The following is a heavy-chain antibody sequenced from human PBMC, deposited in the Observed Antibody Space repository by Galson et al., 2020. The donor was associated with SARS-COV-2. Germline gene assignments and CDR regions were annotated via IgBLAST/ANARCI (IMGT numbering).Heavy chain of an antibody. CDR3: AREGRYSNYYDY. D-gene: IGHD4-4*01. V-gene: IGHV4-30-4*01. J-gene: IGHJ4*02. CDR2: IYYSGST. Sequence: SETLSLTCTVSGGSISSGDYYWSWIRQPPGKGLEWIGYIYYSGSTYYNPSLKSRVTISVDTSKNQFSLKLSSVTAADTAVYYCAREGRYSNYYDYWGQGTLVTVSS. CDR1: GGSISSGDYY.